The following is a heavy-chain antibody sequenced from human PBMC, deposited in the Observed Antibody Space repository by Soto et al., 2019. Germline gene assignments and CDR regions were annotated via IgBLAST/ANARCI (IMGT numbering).Heavy chain of an antibody. Sequence: SQTLSLTCAISGDSVSSNSASWHWIRQSPSRGLEWLGRTYYRSKWYNDYAISVKSRITINPDTPKNQFSLQLSSVTPEDTAVYYCARDSVAIDYWGQGTLVTVSS. V-gene: IGHV6-1*01. J-gene: IGHJ4*02. CDR3: ARDSVAIDY. CDR1: GDSVSSNSAS. D-gene: IGHD5-12*01. CDR2: TYYRSKWYN.